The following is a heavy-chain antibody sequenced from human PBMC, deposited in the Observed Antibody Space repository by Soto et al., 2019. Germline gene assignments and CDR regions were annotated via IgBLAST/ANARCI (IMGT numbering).Heavy chain of an antibody. CDR1: GFTFSSYG. Sequence: EVQLLESGGGLVQPGGSLRLSCTASGFTFSSYGMSWVRQAPGKGLEWVSAISTSGGSTLYADSVKGRFTISRDNSKNTLYRQMNSLGDEDTAVYFCAKGGGIAVAGNGGLAFDYWGQGALVTVSS. J-gene: IGHJ4*02. CDR2: ISTSGGST. D-gene: IGHD6-19*01. CDR3: AKGGGIAVAGNGGLAFDY. V-gene: IGHV3-23*01.